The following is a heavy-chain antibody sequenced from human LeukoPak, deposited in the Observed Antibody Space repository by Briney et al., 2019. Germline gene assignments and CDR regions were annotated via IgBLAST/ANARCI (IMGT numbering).Heavy chain of an antibody. CDR2: ISAYNGNT. D-gene: IGHD4-11*01. J-gene: IGHJ4*02. V-gene: IGHV1-18*01. CDR3: ARGTTVTTT. Sequence: EWMGWISAYNGNTNYAQKLQGRVTMTTDTSTSTTYMELRSLRSDDTAVYYCARGTTVTTTWGQGTLVTVSS.